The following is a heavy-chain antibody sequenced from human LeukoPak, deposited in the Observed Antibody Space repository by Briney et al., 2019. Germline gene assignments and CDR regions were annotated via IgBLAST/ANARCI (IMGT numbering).Heavy chain of an antibody. Sequence: GASLRLSCAASGFVFSNFAMNWVRQAPGKGPEWVSSINEGGDKTHYADSVKGRFTISRDNSKNTLYLQMNSLRAEDTAVYYCAKQYLVGDYWGQGTLVTVSS. CDR3: AKQYLVGDY. CDR2: INEGGDKT. D-gene: IGHD3-9*01. V-gene: IGHV3-23*01. CDR1: GFVFSNFA. J-gene: IGHJ4*02.